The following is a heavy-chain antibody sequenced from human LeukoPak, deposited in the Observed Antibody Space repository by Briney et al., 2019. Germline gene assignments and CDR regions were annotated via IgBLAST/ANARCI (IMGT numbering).Heavy chain of an antibody. Sequence: PGGSLRHSCATSAFRFSDSWMTRVRQAPGKGLEWVGNIKPDGSDKYYLDSVKGRFTISRDNAKSSMYLQMNSLRAEDTAVYYCARGVEPLAANTLAPRGQGTLVTVSS. CDR1: AFRFSDSW. CDR2: IKPDGSDK. J-gene: IGHJ4*02. V-gene: IGHV3-7*01. CDR3: ARGVEPLAANTLAP. D-gene: IGHD1-14*01.